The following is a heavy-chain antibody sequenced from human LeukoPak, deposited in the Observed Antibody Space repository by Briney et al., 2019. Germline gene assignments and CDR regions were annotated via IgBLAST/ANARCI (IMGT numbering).Heavy chain of an antibody. CDR3: ARGPSYDSGQPGY. J-gene: IGHJ4*02. CDR1: GFTLSNYE. D-gene: IGHD3-10*01. V-gene: IGHV3-48*03. Sequence: PGGSLRLSCAASGFTLSNYEMNWVRQAPGKGLEWVSFISSSGNTKYYPDSVKGRFTISRDNAKNSLYLQMNSLRGEDTAVYYCARGPSYDSGQPGYWGQGTLVTVSS. CDR2: ISSSGNTK.